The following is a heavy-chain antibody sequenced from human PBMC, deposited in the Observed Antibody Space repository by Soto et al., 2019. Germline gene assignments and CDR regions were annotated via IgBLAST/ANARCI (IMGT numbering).Heavy chain of an antibody. CDR1: GFTFSSYG. D-gene: IGHD1-1*01. CDR2: IWYDGSNK. V-gene: IGHV3-33*01. CDR3: ARDGRYYYFDY. Sequence: GGSLRLSCAASGFTFSSYGMHWVRQAPGKGLEWVAVIWYDGSNKYYADSVKGRFTISRDNSKNTLYLQMDSLRAEDTAVYYCARDGRYYYFDYWGQGTLVTVSS. J-gene: IGHJ4*02.